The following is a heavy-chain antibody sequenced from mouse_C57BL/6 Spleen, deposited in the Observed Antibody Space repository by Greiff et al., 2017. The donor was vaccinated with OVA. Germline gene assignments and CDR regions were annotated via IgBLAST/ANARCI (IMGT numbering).Heavy chain of an antibody. Sequence: EVKLQESGPELVKPGASVKISCKASGYSFTDYNMNWVKQSNGKSLEWIGVINPNYGTTSYNQKFKGKATLTVDQSSSTAYMQLNSLTSEDSAVYYWSRGTVVAPYYAMDYWGQGTSVTVSS. CDR1: GYSFTDYN. CDR2: INPNYGTT. D-gene: IGHD1-1*01. V-gene: IGHV1-39*01. CDR3: SRGTVVAPYYAMDY. J-gene: IGHJ4*01.